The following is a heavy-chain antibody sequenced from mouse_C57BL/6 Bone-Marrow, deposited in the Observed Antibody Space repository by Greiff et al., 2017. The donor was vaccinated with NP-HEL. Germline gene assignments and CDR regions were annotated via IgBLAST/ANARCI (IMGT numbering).Heavy chain of an antibody. J-gene: IGHJ3*01. CDR3: ASRRKGFAY. Sequence: VESGGDLVKPGGSLKLSCAASGFTFSSYGMSWVRQTPDKRLEWVATISSGGSYTYYPDSVKGRFTISRDNAKNTLYLQMSSLKSEDTAMYYCASRRKGFAYWGQGTLVTVSA. V-gene: IGHV5-6*02. CDR2: ISSGGSYT. CDR1: GFTFSSYG.